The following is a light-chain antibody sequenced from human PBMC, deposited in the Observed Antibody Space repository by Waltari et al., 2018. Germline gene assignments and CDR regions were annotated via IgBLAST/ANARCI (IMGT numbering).Light chain of an antibody. CDR3: LQYATSSWT. CDR1: QSISTW. CDR2: KAS. J-gene: IGKJ1*01. Sequence: DIQMTQSPSTLSASVGDRVTITCRASQSISTWLAWYQQKPGKAPKLLIFKASSLESGVTSRFSARGSGTEFTLTISGLQPDDFATYYCLQYATSSWTFGQGTKVEIK. V-gene: IGKV1-5*03.